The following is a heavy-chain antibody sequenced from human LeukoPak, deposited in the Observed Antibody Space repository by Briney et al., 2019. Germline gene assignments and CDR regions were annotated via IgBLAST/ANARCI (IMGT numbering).Heavy chain of an antibody. Sequence: GGSLRLSCAASGFTFSTYNMNWVRQAPGKGPEWVSSITSSSSYIYYADSVKGRFTISRDNAKNSLYLQMDSLRVEDTAVYYCARDPYSGSYGPYYYYYMDVWGKGTTVTISS. CDR1: GFTFSTYN. J-gene: IGHJ6*03. D-gene: IGHD1-26*01. CDR3: ARDPYSGSYGPYYYYYMDV. CDR2: ITSSSSYI. V-gene: IGHV3-21*06.